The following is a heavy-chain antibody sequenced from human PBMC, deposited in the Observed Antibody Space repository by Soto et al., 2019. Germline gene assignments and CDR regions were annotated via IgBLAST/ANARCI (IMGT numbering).Heavy chain of an antibody. D-gene: IGHD5-12*01. CDR2: LYHSGST. Sequence: QLQLQESGSGLVKPSQTLSLTCAVSGGSISSGGYSWSCIRQPPGKGLEGIGYLYHSGSTYYSPSLTSRVTMSVDRSKNQCSLKLSCVLASDTAVYYCARALVATINCWGQRTLVTVSS. CDR3: ARALVATINC. J-gene: IGHJ4*02. V-gene: IGHV4-30-2*01. CDR1: GGSISSGGYS.